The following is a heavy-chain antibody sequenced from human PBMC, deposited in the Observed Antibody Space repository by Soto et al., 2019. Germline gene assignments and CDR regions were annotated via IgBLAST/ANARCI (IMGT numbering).Heavy chain of an antibody. CDR1: GGSISSSNW. J-gene: IGHJ4*02. CDR3: AKVGATPYFDY. V-gene: IGHV4-4*02. Sequence: QVQLQESGPGLVKPSGTLSLTCAVSGGSISSSNWWSWVRQPPGKGLEWIGEIYHSGSTNYNPSLESRVTISVDKSKNQFSLKLSSVTAADTAVYYCAKVGATPYFDYWGQGTLVTVSS. CDR2: IYHSGST. D-gene: IGHD1-26*01.